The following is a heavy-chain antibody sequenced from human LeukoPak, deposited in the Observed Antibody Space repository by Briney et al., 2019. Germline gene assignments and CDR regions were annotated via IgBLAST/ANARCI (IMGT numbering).Heavy chain of an antibody. Sequence: GGSLRLSCAAPGFTFSSYGMHWVRQAPGKGLEWVAVISYDGSNKYYADSVKGRFTISRDNSKNTLYLQMNSLSAEDTAVYYCAKDRRASGSYYAYWGQGTLVTVSS. D-gene: IGHD1-26*01. J-gene: IGHJ4*02. CDR3: AKDRRASGSYYAY. CDR1: GFTFSSYG. V-gene: IGHV3-30*18. CDR2: ISYDGSNK.